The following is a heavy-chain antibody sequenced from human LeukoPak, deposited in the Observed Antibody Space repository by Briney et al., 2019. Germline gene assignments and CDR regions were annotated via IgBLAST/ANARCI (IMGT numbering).Heavy chain of an antibody. Sequence: PSGTLSLSCSLSGDALSTYYWNWVRQTPGKGLEWIGHVTYETTAYNPSLKSRVTISLDTSKNEFSLQLRSVTAADTAVYFCARDQRHSYAKYFDTWSQG. J-gene: IGHJ4*02. CDR2: VTYETT. V-gene: IGHV4-4*08. CDR3: ARDQRHSYAKYFDT. D-gene: IGHD3-16*01. CDR1: GDALSTYY.